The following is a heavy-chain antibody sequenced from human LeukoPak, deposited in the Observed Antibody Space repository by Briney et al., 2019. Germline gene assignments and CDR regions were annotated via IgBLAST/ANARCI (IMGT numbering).Heavy chain of an antibody. J-gene: IGHJ6*02. CDR1: GFTFSSYA. CDR2: ISGSGGST. CDR3: ARNTITGYYYGMDV. V-gene: IGHV3-23*01. D-gene: IGHD3-10*01. Sequence: PGGSLRLSCAASGFTFSSYAMSWVRQAPGKGLEWVSAISGSGGSTYYADSVKGRFTISRDNAKNSLYLQMNSLRAEDTAVFYCARNTITGYYYGMDVWGQGTTVTVSS.